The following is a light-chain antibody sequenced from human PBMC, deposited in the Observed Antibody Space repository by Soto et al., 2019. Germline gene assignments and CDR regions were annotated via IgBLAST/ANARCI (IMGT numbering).Light chain of an antibody. V-gene: IGLV1-40*01. Sequence: QAVVTQPPSVSGAPGQRVTISCTGSSSNIGAGYDVHWYQQLPGTAPKLLIYGNSNRPSGVPDRLYGSKSGTSASLAITGLQADDEADYYCQSYDSSLSGWVFGGGTKLTVL. CDR1: SSNIGAGYD. J-gene: IGLJ3*02. CDR3: QSYDSSLSGWV. CDR2: GNS.